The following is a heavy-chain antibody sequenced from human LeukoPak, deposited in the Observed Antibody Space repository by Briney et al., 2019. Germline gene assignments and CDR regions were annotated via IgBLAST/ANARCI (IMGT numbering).Heavy chain of an antibody. D-gene: IGHD3-16*01. CDR1: GFTFSSYW. J-gene: IGHJ2*01. CDR2: INSDGSST. CDR3: ASDPVMATWYFHL. V-gene: IGHV3-74*01. Sequence: GGSLRLSCAASGFTFSSYWMHWVRQAPGKGLVWASSINSDGSSTSYADSVKGRFTISRDNAKNTLYLQMNSLRAEDTAVYYCASDPVMATWYFHLWGRGTLVTVSS.